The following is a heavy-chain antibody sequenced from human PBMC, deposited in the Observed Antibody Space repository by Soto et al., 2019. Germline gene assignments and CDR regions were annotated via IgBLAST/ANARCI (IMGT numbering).Heavy chain of an antibody. J-gene: IGHJ4*02. D-gene: IGHD6-13*01. CDR3: AKEIRAYSSSWSFDY. V-gene: IGHV3-30*18. CDR2: ISYDGSIQ. Sequence: QVHLVESGGGVVQPGRSLRLSCAASGFTFSSYGMHWVRQAPGEGLEWVVVISYDGSIQYYTDSAKGRFTISRDNSKSTLYLQMNSLRAEDTAVYYCAKEIRAYSSSWSFDYWGQGTLVTVSS. CDR1: GFTFSSYG.